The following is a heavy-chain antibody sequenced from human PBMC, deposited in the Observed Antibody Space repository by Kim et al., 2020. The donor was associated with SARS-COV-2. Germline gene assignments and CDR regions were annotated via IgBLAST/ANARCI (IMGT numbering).Heavy chain of an antibody. CDR3: ARVSRYSSGWYVEGPYYYYGMDV. D-gene: IGHD6-19*01. J-gene: IGHJ6*02. CDR1: GFTFSSYS. Sequence: GGSLRLSCAASGFTFSSYSMNWVRQAPGKGLEWVSSISSSSSYIYYADSVKGRFTISRDNAKNSLYLQMNSLRAEDTAVYYCARVSRYSSGWYVEGPYYYYGMDVWGQGTTVTVSS. V-gene: IGHV3-21*01. CDR2: ISSSSSYI.